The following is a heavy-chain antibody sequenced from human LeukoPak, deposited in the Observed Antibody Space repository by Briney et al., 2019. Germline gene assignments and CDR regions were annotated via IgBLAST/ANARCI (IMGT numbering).Heavy chain of an antibody. CDR1: GYTFTSYD. D-gene: IGHD3-10*01. CDR2: MNPNCGNT. J-gene: IGHJ4*02. Sequence: ASVKVSCKASGYTFTSYDINWVRQATGQGLEWMGWMNPNCGNTGYAQKFQGRVTITRNTSISTAYMELSSLRSEDTAVYYCARDLGDTYGSVGDFDYWGQGTLVTVSS. V-gene: IGHV1-8*03. CDR3: ARDLGDTYGSVGDFDY.